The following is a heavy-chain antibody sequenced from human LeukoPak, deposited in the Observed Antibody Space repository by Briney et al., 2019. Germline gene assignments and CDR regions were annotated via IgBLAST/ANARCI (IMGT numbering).Heavy chain of an antibody. D-gene: IGHD5-18*01. V-gene: IGHV3-21*01. CDR3: ARVGTPMVTIVAPYYMDV. CDR1: GFSFRRYS. CDR2: ICVSSSYI. Sequence: GGSLRLSCADSGFSFRRYSISWVRQAPGEGLEWVSYICVSSSYIYYADSVKGRFTISRDNAKNSLHLQMNSLRAEDTAVYYCARVGTPMVTIVAPYYMDVWGKGTTVTVSS. J-gene: IGHJ6*03.